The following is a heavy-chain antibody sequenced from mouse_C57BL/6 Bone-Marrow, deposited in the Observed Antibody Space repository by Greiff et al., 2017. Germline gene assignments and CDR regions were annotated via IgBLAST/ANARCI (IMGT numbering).Heavy chain of an antibody. J-gene: IGHJ3*01. CDR1: GYTFTDYN. CDR3: ARKANYDGAWFAY. V-gene: IGHV1-22*01. CDR2: INPNNGGT. Sequence: EVQLQQSGPELVKPGASVKMSCKASGYTFTDYNMHWVKQSHGKSLEWIGYINPNNGGTSYNQKFKGKAPLTVNKSSSTAYMELRSLTSEDSAVYYCARKANYDGAWFAYWGQGTLVTVSA. D-gene: IGHD1-1*01.